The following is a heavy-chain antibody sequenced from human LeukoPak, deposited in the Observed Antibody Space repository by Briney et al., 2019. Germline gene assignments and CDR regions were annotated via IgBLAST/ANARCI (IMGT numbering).Heavy chain of an antibody. V-gene: IGHV4-61*01. CDR2: IYYSGST. Sequence: PSETLSLTCTVSGGSVSSGSYYWSWIRQPPGKGLEWIGYIYYSGSTNYNPSLKSRVTISVDTSKNQFSLKLSSVTAADTAVYYCARELGSGWYDTFDYWGQGTLVTVSS. D-gene: IGHD6-19*01. CDR1: GGSVSSGSYY. CDR3: ARELGSGWYDTFDY. J-gene: IGHJ4*02.